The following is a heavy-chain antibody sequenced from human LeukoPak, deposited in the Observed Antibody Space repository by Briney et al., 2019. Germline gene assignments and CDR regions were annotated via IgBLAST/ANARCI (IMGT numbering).Heavy chain of an antibody. J-gene: IGHJ6*02. CDR1: GFTFSSYW. D-gene: IGHD6-6*01. CDR3: ARGGSSSWGYGMDV. Sequence: QAGGSLRLSCAASGFTFSSYWMSWVRQAPGKGLEWVANIKQDGSEKYYVDSVKGRFTISRGNAKNSLYLQMNSLRAEDTAVYYCARGGSSSWGYGMDVWGQGTTVTVSS. CDR2: IKQDGSEK. V-gene: IGHV3-7*03.